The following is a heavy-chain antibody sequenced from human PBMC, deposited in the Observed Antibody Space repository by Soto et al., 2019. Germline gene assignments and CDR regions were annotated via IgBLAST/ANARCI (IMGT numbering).Heavy chain of an antibody. CDR3: ARLHDWNDVFVDY. Sequence: QVQLQESGPGLVKPSETLSLTCTVSGGSISSYYWSWIRQPPGKGLEWIGYIYYSGSTNYIPSLKDRVIISVDTSNNQFPLKLSSVTAADTAVYYCARLHDWNDVFVDYWGQGTLVTVSS. D-gene: IGHD1-1*01. J-gene: IGHJ4*02. CDR1: GGSISSYY. CDR2: IYYSGST. V-gene: IGHV4-59*08.